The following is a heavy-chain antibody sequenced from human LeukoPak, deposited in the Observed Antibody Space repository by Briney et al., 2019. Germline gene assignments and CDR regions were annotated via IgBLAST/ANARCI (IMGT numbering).Heavy chain of an antibody. D-gene: IGHD3-10*01. CDR2: ISSSGSTI. CDR1: GFTFSSYE. CDR3: ARERTYYYGSGGYHPLDY. V-gene: IGHV3-48*03. Sequence: PGGSLRLSCAASGFTFSSYEMNWVRQAPGKGLEWVSYISSSGSTIYYADSVKGRFTISRDNAKNSLYLQMNSLRAEDTAVYYCARERTYYYGSGGYHPLDYWGQGTLVTVSS. J-gene: IGHJ4*02.